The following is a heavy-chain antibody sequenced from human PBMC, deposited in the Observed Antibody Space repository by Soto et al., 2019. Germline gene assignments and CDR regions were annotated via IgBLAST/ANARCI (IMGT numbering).Heavy chain of an antibody. CDR3: ARSGVRRTTSLYHYGMDV. Sequence: QVQLVQSGAEVKKPGASVKVSCKASGYTFTSYDINWVRQATGQGRELVGWMNPNSGNTGYAQKFQGRVTMPRNTSISTDYMELSSLRSEDTAVYYCARSGVRRTTSLYHYGMDVWGQGTTVTVSS. CDR2: MNPNSGNT. V-gene: IGHV1-8*01. D-gene: IGHD1-7*01. J-gene: IGHJ6*02. CDR1: GYTFTSYD.